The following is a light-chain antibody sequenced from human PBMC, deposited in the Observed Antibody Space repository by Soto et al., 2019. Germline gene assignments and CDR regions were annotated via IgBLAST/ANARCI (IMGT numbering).Light chain of an antibody. J-gene: IGKJ2*01. CDR2: AAS. Sequence: DIQMTQSPSSLSASVGNTVTITCRASQSISTILNWYQQKPGKAPKFLIYAASSLESGVPSRFSGSGSGTDFTLTISSLQPEDLGTYFCQQSYSTPYTFGQGTKLEIK. V-gene: IGKV1-39*01. CDR1: QSISTI. CDR3: QQSYSTPYT.